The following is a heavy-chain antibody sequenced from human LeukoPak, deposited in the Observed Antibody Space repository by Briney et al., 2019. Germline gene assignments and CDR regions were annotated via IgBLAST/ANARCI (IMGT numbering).Heavy chain of an antibody. Sequence: PGGSLRLSCAASGFTVSRNYMNWVRQAPGKGLEWVSLLSSTGKASYAASVKGRLTISRHDSKNTLYLQVNSLRPEDTAMYYCARWRPIDAFDIWGQGTMVIVSS. V-gene: IGHV3-53*04. J-gene: IGHJ3*02. CDR1: GFTVSRNY. CDR2: LSSTGKA. CDR3: ARWRPIDAFDI. D-gene: IGHD3-3*01.